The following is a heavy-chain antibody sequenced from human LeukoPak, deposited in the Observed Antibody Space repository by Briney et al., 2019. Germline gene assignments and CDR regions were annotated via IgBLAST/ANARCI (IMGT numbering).Heavy chain of an antibody. Sequence: TGGSLRLSCAASGFTFSSYGMSWVRQAPGKGLEWVSIITGSGGDSYYADSVKGRFTLSRDNSKNTLYLQMNSLRAEDTALYFCAKKSLWSGPFDYWGQGTLVTVFS. CDR1: GFTFSSYG. V-gene: IGHV3-23*01. CDR2: ITGSGGDS. J-gene: IGHJ4*02. D-gene: IGHD3-3*01. CDR3: AKKSLWSGPFDY.